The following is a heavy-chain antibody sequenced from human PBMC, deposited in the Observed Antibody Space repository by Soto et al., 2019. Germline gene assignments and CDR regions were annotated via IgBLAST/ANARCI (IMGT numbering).Heavy chain of an antibody. D-gene: IGHD2-2*01. V-gene: IGHV3-15*01. CDR2: IKSKTDGGTT. J-gene: IGHJ5*02. CDR3: TSEGEGYCSSTSCDNWFDP. Sequence: EVQLVESGGGLVKPGGSLRLSCAASGFTFSNAWMSWVRQAPGKGLEWVGRIKSKTDGGTTDYAAPVKGRFTISRDDSKNTRYLQMNSLKTEDTAVYYCTSEGEGYCSSTSCDNWFDPWGQGTLVTVSS. CDR1: GFTFSNAW.